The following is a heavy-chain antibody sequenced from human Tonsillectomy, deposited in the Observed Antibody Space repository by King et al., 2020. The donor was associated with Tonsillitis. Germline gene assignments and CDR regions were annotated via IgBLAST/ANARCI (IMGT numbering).Heavy chain of an antibody. CDR1: GFTFSSYW. V-gene: IGHV3-74*01. CDR3: TRGGSGFSYH. Sequence: VQLVESGGGLVQPGGSLRLSCAGSGFTFSSYWMHWVRQAPGKGLVWVSRINSDGSTTSNADSVKGQFTISRDNAKNTLYLQMNSLRAEDTAVYYCTRGGSGFSYHWGQGTLVTVSS. J-gene: IGHJ5*02. CDR2: INSDGSTT. D-gene: IGHD5-18*01.